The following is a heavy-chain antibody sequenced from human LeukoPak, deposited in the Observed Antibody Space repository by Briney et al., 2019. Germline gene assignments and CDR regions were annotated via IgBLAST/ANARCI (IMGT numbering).Heavy chain of an antibody. CDR1: GFTFSSYA. Sequence: GGSLRLSCAASGFTFSSYAMSWVRQAPGKGLEWVSAISGSGGSTYYADSVKGRFTISRDNSKNTLYLQTDSLRAEDTAVYYCAKDGGSGSFNYYYGMDVWGQGTTVTVSS. J-gene: IGHJ6*02. V-gene: IGHV3-23*01. CDR3: AKDGGSGSFNYYYGMDV. D-gene: IGHD3-10*01. CDR2: ISGSGGST.